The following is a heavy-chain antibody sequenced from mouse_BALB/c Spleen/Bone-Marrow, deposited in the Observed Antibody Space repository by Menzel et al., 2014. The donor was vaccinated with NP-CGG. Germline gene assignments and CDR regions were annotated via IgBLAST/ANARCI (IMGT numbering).Heavy chain of an antibody. CDR3: ARDMGLLRFDY. D-gene: IGHD1-1*01. J-gene: IGHJ2*01. Sequence: EVQLVESGGGLVQPGGSLRLSCATSGFTFTDYYMSWVRQPPGKALEWLGFIRNKANGYTTEYSASVKGRFTISRDNSQSILYLQMNTLRAEDGATYYCARDMGLLRFDYWGQGTTLTVSS. CDR2: IRNKANGYTT. CDR1: GFTFTDYY. V-gene: IGHV7-3*02.